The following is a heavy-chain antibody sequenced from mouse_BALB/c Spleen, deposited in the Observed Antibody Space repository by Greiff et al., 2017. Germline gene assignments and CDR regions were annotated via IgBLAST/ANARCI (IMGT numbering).Heavy chain of an antibody. V-gene: IGHV1S81*02. CDR3: ARAWYGYFDY. D-gene: IGHD2-1*01. Sequence: VQLQQPGAELVKPGASVKLSCKASGYTFTSYWMHWVKQRPGQGLEWIGEINPSNGRTNYNEKFKSKATLTVDKSSSTAYMQLSSLTSEDSAVYYCARAWYGYFDYWGQGTTLTVSS. CDR1: GYTFTSYW. CDR2: INPSNGRT. J-gene: IGHJ2*01.